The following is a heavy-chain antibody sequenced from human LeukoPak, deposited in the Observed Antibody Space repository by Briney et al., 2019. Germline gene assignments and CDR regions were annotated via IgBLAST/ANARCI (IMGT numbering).Heavy chain of an antibody. CDR3: ARRGRLAGTTVASGAFDI. CDR1: GGTFSSYA. CDR2: IIPIFGTA. J-gene: IGHJ3*02. V-gene: IGHV1-69*01. D-gene: IGHD4-23*01. Sequence: SVKVSCKASGGTFSSYAISWVRQAPGQGLEWMGGIIPIFGTANNAQKFQGRVTITADESTSTAYMELSSLRSEDTAVYYCARRGRLAGTTVASGAFDIWGQGTMVTVSS.